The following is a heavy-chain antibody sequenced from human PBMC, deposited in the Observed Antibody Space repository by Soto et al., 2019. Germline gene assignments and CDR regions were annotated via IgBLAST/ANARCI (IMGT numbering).Heavy chain of an antibody. CDR2: ISSSSSYI. CDR1: GFTFSSYS. V-gene: IGHV3-21*01. Sequence: EVQLVESGGGPVKPGGSLRLSCAASGFTFSSYSMNWVRQAPGKGLEWVSSISSSSSYIYYADSVKGRFTISRDNAKNSLYLQMNSLRAEDTAVYYCARGDDSGYDYFDYWGQGTLVTVSS. D-gene: IGHD5-12*01. J-gene: IGHJ4*02. CDR3: ARGDDSGYDYFDY.